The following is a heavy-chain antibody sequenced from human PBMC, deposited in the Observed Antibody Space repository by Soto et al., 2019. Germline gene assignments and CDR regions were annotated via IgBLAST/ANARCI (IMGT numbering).Heavy chain of an antibody. D-gene: IGHD2-2*01. CDR3: AREGLVLVPTTVNSDYYYYAMDG. J-gene: IGHJ6*02. CDR2: IIPRSAKS. Sequence: QVQLVQSGAEVKKPASSVKVSCKASGDTFSTYSITWMRQVPGKGLEWMGGIIPRSAKSNYAQKFQGRVTITADESTSTAYMELSSVRSEHTAVYYCAREGLVLVPTTVNSDYYYYAMDGWGQGTTVTVSS. V-gene: IGHV1-69*12. CDR1: GDTFSTYS.